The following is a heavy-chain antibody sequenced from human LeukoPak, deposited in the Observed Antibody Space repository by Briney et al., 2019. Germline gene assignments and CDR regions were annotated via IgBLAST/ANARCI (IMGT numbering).Heavy chain of an antibody. Sequence: GASVKVSCKASGYIFNTYGISWVRQAPGQGLEWMGWISAYSGNTSFAQKFQGRITMTTDTSTSTAYMDLRSLRSDDTAVYYCARVPRAALSWGGPFDYWGQGTLVTVSS. CDR2: ISAYSGNT. J-gene: IGHJ4*02. D-gene: IGHD6-13*01. CDR3: ARVPRAALSWGGPFDY. CDR1: GYIFNTYG. V-gene: IGHV1-18*01.